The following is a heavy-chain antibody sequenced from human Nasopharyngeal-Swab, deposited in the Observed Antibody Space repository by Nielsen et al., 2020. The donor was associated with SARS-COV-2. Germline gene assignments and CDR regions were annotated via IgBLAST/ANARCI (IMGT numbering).Heavy chain of an antibody. CDR2: IYYSGST. J-gene: IGHJ5*02. Sequence: SETLSLTCNVSGGSISSSSYYWVWIRQPPGKGLEWIGSIYYSGSTYYNPSLKSRVTISVDTPKNQFSLKLSSVTAADTAVYYCARHGGYCSSTSCYSSWFDPWGQGTLVTVSS. V-gene: IGHV4-39*01. CDR3: ARHGGYCSSTSCYSSWFDP. CDR1: GGSISSSSYY. D-gene: IGHD2-2*02.